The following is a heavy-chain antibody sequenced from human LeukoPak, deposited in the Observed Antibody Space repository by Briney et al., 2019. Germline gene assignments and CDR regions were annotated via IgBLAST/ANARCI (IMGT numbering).Heavy chain of an antibody. J-gene: IGHJ3*02. D-gene: IGHD1-26*01. V-gene: IGHV4-30-4*07. CDR3: ARTGRGSYFDAFDI. CDR1: GASISSSGYS. CDR2: VYYSGAT. Sequence: SETLSLTCAVSGASISSSGYSWWWVRQPPGKGLEWIGYVYYSGATYYNPSLNSRLTISADTSKNQFFLKLSPVTAVDTAVYYCARTGRGSYFDAFDIWGQGTMVTVSS.